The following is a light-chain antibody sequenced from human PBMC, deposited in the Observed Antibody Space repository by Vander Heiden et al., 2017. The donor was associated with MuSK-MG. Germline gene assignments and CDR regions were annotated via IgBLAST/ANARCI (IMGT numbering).Light chain of an antibody. CDR1: GSY. Sequence: DIQLTQSPSFLSASVGDGVTIGSYLAWYQQKPGKAPRLLIYAVSTLQSGVPSRFSGSGYGTEFTLTISSRQPEDFASYYCQQHNCYPLFTFGHGTKVDIK. CDR3: QQHNCYPLFT. V-gene: IGKV1-9*01. J-gene: IGKJ3*01. CDR2: AVS.